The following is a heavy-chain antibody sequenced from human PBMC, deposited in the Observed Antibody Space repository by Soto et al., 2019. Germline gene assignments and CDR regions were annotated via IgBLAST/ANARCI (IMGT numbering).Heavy chain of an antibody. CDR2: IRDGDAKT. J-gene: IGHJ5*02. V-gene: IGHV3-30*14. Sequence: VHLVESGGGVVQPGTSLRLSCAVSGFSLSHYVFHWVRQAPGQGLEWVAVIRDGDAKTNYATSVRGRFTVSRDMSKRTIVLQMNNLRVDDSAIYFCSREGDTHAFRGFDLWGQGTLVTVSS. D-gene: IGHD3-16*01. CDR3: SREGDTHAFRGFDL. CDR1: GFSLSHYV.